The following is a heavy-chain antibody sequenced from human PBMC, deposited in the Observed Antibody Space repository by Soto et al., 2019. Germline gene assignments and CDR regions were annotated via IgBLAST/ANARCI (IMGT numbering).Heavy chain of an antibody. J-gene: IGHJ5*02. CDR2: IYWDDDK. D-gene: IGHD6-13*01. CDR3: AHRLTYSGTWAVGWFDP. CDR1: GFSLSTSGVG. V-gene: IGHV2-5*02. Sequence: QITLRESGPTLVKPTQTLTLTCTFSGFSLSTSGVGVGCIRQPPGKALECLALIYWDDDKRYNPCLKDRLTTTKDTSNTLVVLTMTNLDPVDTATYYCAHRLTYSGTWAVGWFDPWGQGTLVTVSS.